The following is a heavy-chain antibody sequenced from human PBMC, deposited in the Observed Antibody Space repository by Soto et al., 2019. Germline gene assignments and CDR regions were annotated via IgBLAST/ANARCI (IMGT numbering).Heavy chain of an antibody. D-gene: IGHD3-10*01. J-gene: IGHJ4*02. Sequence: ASVKVSCKASGYTFTSYALHWVRQAPGQRLEWMGWISAYNGNTNYAQKLQGRVTMTTDTSTSTAYMELRSLRSDDTAVYYCARDPFPYYYGSGSPYYFDYWGQGTLVTVSS. CDR3: ARDPFPYYYGSGSPYYFDY. V-gene: IGHV1-18*01. CDR2: ISAYNGNT. CDR1: GYTFTSYA.